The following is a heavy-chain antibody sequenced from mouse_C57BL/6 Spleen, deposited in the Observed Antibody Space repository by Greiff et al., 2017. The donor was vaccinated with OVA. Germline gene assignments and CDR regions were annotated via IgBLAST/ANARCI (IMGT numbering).Heavy chain of an antibody. CDR2: IWSGGST. CDR1: GFSLTSYG. V-gene: IGHV2-2*01. D-gene: IGHD1-1*01. Sequence: QVQLQQSGPGLVQPSQSLSITCTVSGFSLTSYGVHWVRQSPGKGLEWLGVIWSGGSTDDNAAFISRLSISKDNSKSQVFFKMNSLQADDTAIYYCASTVVAGYYAMDYWGQGTSVTVSS. J-gene: IGHJ4*01. CDR3: ASTVVAGYYAMDY.